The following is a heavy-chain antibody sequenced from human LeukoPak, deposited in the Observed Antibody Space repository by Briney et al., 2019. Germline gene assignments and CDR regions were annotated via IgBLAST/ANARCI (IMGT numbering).Heavy chain of an antibody. Sequence: PSETLSLTCTVSGGSISSGSYYWSWIRQPAGKGLEWIGRIYSSGSTKYNPSPKSRVTISVDTSKNQFSLKLNSVTAADTAVYYCARDTLQFLEWLPLDWGQGTLVTVSS. V-gene: IGHV4-61*02. CDR3: ARDTLQFLEWLPLD. J-gene: IGHJ4*02. CDR1: GGSISSGSYY. CDR2: IYSSGST. D-gene: IGHD3-3*01.